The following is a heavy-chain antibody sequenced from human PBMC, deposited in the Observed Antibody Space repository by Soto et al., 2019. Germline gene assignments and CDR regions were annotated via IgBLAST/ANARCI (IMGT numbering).Heavy chain of an antibody. CDR1: GFSFSDNL. CDR3: ARDMLSVGLRANDAFDV. Sequence: QVQLVQSGAEVRKPGASVNISCRASGFSFSDNLINWVRQAPGQGLEWMGWINPDNGNTRYSETFKGRVTISRHSSASIAYVEVSDLTSEDTAVYYCARDMLSVGLRANDAFDVWGQGTMVTVSS. D-gene: IGHD2-8*01. CDR2: INPDNGNT. J-gene: IGHJ3*01. V-gene: IGHV1-3*01.